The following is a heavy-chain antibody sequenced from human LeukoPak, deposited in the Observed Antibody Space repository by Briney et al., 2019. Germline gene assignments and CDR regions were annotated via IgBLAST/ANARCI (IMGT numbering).Heavy chain of an antibody. J-gene: IGHJ4*02. CDR2: IRYDGSNK. CDR3: AKDFAPYGSGYYFDY. V-gene: IGHV3-30*02. CDR1: GFTFSSYG. Sequence: GGSLRLSCAASGFTFSSYGMHWVRQAPGKGLEWVAFIRYDGSNKYYADSVKGRFTISRDNSKNTLYLQMNSLRAEDTAVYYCAKDFAPYGSGYYFDYWGQGTLVTVSS. D-gene: IGHD3-10*01.